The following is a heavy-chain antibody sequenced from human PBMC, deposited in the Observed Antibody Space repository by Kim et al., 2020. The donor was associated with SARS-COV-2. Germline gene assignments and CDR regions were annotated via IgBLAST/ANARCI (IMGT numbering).Heavy chain of an antibody. J-gene: IGHJ6*02. CDR2: INPSGGST. CDR3: ARIREDTAMVPLDYYYYGMDV. D-gene: IGHD5-18*01. V-gene: IGHV1-46*01. Sequence: ASVKVSCKASGYTFTSYYMHWVRQAPGQGLEWMGIINPSGGSTSYAQKFQGRVTMTRDTSTSTVYMELSSLRSEDTAVYYCARIREDTAMVPLDYYYYGMDVWGQGTTVTVSS. CDR1: GYTFTSYY.